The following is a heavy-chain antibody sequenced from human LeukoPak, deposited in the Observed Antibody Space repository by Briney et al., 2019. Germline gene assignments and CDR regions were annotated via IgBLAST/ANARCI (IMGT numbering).Heavy chain of an antibody. CDR1: GFTFANYA. J-gene: IGHJ4*02. Sequence: GGSLRLSCAASGFTFANYAMSWVRQAPGKGLEWVSAISGSGGSTYYADSVKGRFTISRDNSNNTLYLQMNSLRAEDTAVYYCAKSDGYNLRTYDYWGQGTLVTVSS. V-gene: IGHV3-23*01. D-gene: IGHD5-24*01. CDR2: ISGSGGST. CDR3: AKSDGYNLRTYDY.